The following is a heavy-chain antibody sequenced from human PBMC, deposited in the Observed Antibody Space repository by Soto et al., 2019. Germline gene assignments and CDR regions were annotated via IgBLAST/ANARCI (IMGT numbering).Heavy chain of an antibody. Sequence: QVQLVESGGGVVQPGRSLRLSCAASGFTFSSYGMHWVRQAPGKGLEWVAVISYDGSNKYYADSVKGRFTISRDNSKNTLYLQMNSLRAEDTAVYYCARAGTYGDSLNYLFDYWGQGTLVTVSS. V-gene: IGHV3-30*03. CDR3: ARAGTYGDSLNYLFDY. CDR2: ISYDGSNK. J-gene: IGHJ4*02. D-gene: IGHD4-17*01. CDR1: GFTFSSYG.